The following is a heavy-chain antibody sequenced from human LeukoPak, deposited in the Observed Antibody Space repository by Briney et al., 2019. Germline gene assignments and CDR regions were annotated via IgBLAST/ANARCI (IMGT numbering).Heavy chain of an antibody. J-gene: IGHJ4*02. CDR2: FSWNSGSI. V-gene: IGHV3-9*01. D-gene: IGHD2-21*02. CDR1: GFTFDDYA. CDR3: AKDGDQYYFDY. Sequence: AGGSLRLSCAASGFTFDDYAMHWVRQAPGKGLEWVSGFSWNSGSIGYADSVKGRFTISRDNAKNSLYLQMNSLRAEDTALYYCAKDGDQYYFDYWGQGTLVTVSS.